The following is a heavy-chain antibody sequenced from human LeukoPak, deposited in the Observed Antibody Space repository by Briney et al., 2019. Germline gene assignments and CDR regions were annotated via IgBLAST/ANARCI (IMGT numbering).Heavy chain of an antibody. V-gene: IGHV1-8*01. Sequence: ASVKVSCKVSGYTFTSYDINWVRQATGQGLEWMGWMNPNSGNTGYAQKFQGRVTMTRNTSISTAYMELSSLRSEDTAVYYCARMGAVGYYDSSGYSDYWGQGTLVTVSS. J-gene: IGHJ4*02. D-gene: IGHD3-22*01. CDR2: MNPNSGNT. CDR3: ARMGAVGYYDSSGYSDY. CDR1: GYTFTSYD.